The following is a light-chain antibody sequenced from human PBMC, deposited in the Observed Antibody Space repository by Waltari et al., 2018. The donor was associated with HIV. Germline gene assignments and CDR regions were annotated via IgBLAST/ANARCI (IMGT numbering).Light chain of an antibody. CDR2: DVS. CDR1: DTDGGGNNY. J-gene: IGLJ3*02. V-gene: IGLV2-11*01. CDR3: CSYAGSYTHWV. Sequence: QWALSQPPSVSGSPGRLVTISCTGTDTDGGGNNYVSWFQHNPGKAPKLIIFDVSKRPSGVPDRFSGSKSGDTASLTISGLQAEDEADYHCCSYAGSYTHWVFGGGTKLTVL.